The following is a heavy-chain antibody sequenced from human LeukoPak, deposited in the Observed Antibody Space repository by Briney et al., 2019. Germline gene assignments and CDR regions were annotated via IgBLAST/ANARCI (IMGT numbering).Heavy chain of an antibody. J-gene: IGHJ4*02. CDR3: ARAGATLTRLFDY. V-gene: IGHV1-18*01. Sequence: ASVKVSCKASGYTFSPYGISWVRQAPGQGLEWMGWISASNANTSYAQELQGRVTMTTDTSTSTAYMELGSLRSDDTAVYYCARAGATLTRLFDYWGQGTLVTVSS. D-gene: IGHD5-24*01. CDR2: ISASNANT. CDR1: GYTFSPYG.